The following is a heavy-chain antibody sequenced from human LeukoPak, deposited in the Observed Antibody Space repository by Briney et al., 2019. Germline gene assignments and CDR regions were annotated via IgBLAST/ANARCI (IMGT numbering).Heavy chain of an antibody. V-gene: IGHV3-23*01. D-gene: IGHD7-27*01. CDR2: ISGSGRST. Sequence: PGGSLRLSCAASGFTFRNYAMSWVRQAPGKGLEWVSAISGSGRSTYYADSVKGRFTISRDNSRNTLSLQMNSLRAEDTAVYYCARDLNWGGRWGQGTLVTVSS. CDR1: GFTFRNYA. J-gene: IGHJ4*02. CDR3: ARDLNWGGR.